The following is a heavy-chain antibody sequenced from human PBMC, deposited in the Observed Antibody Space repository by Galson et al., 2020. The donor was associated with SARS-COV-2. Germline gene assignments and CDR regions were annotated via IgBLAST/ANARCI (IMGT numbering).Heavy chain of an antibody. CDR1: GLTFDSYA. J-gene: IGHJ4*02. Sequence: GESLKISCVASGLTFDSYAMHWVRQAPGKGLEWVAVVSYDGSTKYYAAPVRGRFTISRDNSKNTLYLQMNSLRFEDTALYYCARHEYGDRYFLDYWGQGTLVTVSS. D-gene: IGHD4-17*01. CDR3: ARHEYGDRYFLDY. CDR2: VSYDGSTK. V-gene: IGHV3-30-3*01.